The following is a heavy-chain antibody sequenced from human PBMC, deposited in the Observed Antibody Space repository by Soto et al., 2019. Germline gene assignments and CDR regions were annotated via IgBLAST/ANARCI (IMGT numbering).Heavy chain of an antibody. V-gene: IGHV3-23*01. Sequence: EVQVLDSGGGLVQPGGSLRLSCAASGFTFNNYAMNWVRQAPGKGLEWVATISGTGGSTYYADSVKGRFTISRDKSKNTLYLQMNSLRAEDTAVYYCAKDRLGGNFDYWGQGTQVTVST. J-gene: IGHJ4*02. CDR2: ISGTGGST. CDR3: AKDRLGGNFDY. CDR1: GFTFNNYA.